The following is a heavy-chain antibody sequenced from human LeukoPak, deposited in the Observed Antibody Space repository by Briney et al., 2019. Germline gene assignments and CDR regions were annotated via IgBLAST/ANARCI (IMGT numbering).Heavy chain of an antibody. CDR2: ISGSGGST. CDR1: GFTFSSYA. V-gene: IGHV3-23*01. J-gene: IGHJ4*02. Sequence: PGGSLRLSCAASGFTFSSYAMSWVRQALGKGLEWVSAISGSGGSTYYADSVKGRFTISRDNSKNTLYLQMNSLRAEDTAVYYCAKGRAWIQLWLFDYWGQGTLVTVSS. D-gene: IGHD5-18*01. CDR3: AKGRAWIQLWLFDY.